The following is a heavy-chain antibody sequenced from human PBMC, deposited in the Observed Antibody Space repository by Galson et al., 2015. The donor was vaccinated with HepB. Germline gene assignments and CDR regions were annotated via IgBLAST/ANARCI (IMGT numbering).Heavy chain of an antibody. CDR3: ARSIHFGAITGPVDY. J-gene: IGHJ4*02. Sequence: QSGAEVKKPGASVKVSCKASGYTFTSYGISWVRQAPGQGLEWMGWISAYNGNTNYAQKLQGRVTMTTDISTSTAYMELRSLRSEDTAVYYCARSIHFGAITGPVDYWGQGTLVTVSS. CDR2: ISAYNGNT. D-gene: IGHD1-26*01. V-gene: IGHV1-18*01. CDR1: GYTFTSYG.